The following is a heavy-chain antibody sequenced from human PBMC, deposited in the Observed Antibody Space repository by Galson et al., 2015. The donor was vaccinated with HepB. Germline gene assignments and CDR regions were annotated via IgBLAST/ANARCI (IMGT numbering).Heavy chain of an antibody. Sequence: SLRLSCAASGFSFGDYGMHWVRQAPGKGLEWVSGINWNSYSIAYADSVKGRFTISRDNAKNALYLQINRLRPEDTAVYYCVKGVGDGSGIYLSDWFDAWGQGTLVTVSS. D-gene: IGHD3-10*01. J-gene: IGHJ5*02. CDR1: GFSFGDYG. V-gene: IGHV3-9*01. CDR2: INWNSYSI. CDR3: VKGVGDGSGIYLSDWFDA.